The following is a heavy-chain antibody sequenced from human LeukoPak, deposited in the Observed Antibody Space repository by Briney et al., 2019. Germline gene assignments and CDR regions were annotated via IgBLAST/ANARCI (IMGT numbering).Heavy chain of an antibody. Sequence: PGGSLRLSCTASGFTFGDYAMSWFRQAPGKGLEWVGVIRGKAYGGTTEYAASVKGRFTISRDDSKSIAHMKMHSMKTEDTAVYYCTRDTYLIGYWGQGTLVTVSS. CDR3: TRDTYLIGY. CDR2: IRGKAYGGTT. D-gene: IGHD2-2*01. V-gene: IGHV3-49*03. CDR1: GFTFGDYA. J-gene: IGHJ4*02.